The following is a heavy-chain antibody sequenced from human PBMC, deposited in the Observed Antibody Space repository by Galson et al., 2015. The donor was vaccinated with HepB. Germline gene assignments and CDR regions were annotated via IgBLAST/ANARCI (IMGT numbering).Heavy chain of an antibody. D-gene: IGHD3-22*01. J-gene: IGHJ3*02. Sequence: LSLTCTVSGGSISSSSCYWGWIRQPPGKGLEWIGSIYYSGSTYYNPSLKSRVTISVDTSKNQFSLKLSSVTAADTAVYYCARLSPMIVVVITTPGGAFDIWGQGTMVTVSS. V-gene: IGHV4-39*01. CDR3: ARLSPMIVVVITTPGGAFDI. CDR2: IYYSGST. CDR1: GGSISSSSCY.